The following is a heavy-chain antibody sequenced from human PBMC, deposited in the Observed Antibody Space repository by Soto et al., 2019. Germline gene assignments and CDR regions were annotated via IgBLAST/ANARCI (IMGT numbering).Heavy chain of an antibody. Sequence: SDTLSLTCLVSGGSINSSSYFWGWVRQPPGKGLEWIGSIYYSGSTYYNPSLRSRVTISVDTSKNQFSLKLSSVTAADTAVFYCARHYSSGSRNWFDPWGQGTLVTVSS. CDR3: ARHYSSGSRNWFDP. J-gene: IGHJ5*02. CDR1: GGSINSSSYF. CDR2: IYYSGST. V-gene: IGHV4-39*01. D-gene: IGHD6-19*01.